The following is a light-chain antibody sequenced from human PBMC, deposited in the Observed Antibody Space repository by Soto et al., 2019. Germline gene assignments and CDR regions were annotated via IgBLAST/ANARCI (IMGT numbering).Light chain of an antibody. CDR2: DAS. Sequence: EIVLTQSPGTLSLSPGERATLSCRASQSVSNNYLAWYQQKPGQAPRLLIYDASSRATGIPDRFRGSGSGTDFTLTISRLEAEDFAVYYCQQYGSSPPFTFGPGTKVDIK. J-gene: IGKJ3*01. CDR1: QSVSNNY. CDR3: QQYGSSPPFT. V-gene: IGKV3-20*01.